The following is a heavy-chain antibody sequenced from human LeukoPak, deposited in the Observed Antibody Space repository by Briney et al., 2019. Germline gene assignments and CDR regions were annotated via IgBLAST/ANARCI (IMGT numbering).Heavy chain of an antibody. CDR1: GFSFSNYG. CDR2: INSDGSST. D-gene: IGHD3-3*01. V-gene: IGHV3-74*01. CDR3: ARVLRFLETRDYFDY. Sequence: GGSLRLSCAASGFSFSNYGMSWVRQAPGKGLVWVSRINSDGSSTTYADSVKGRFTISRDNSKNTLYLQMNSLRAEDTAVYYCARVLRFLETRDYFDYWGQGTLVTVSS. J-gene: IGHJ4*02.